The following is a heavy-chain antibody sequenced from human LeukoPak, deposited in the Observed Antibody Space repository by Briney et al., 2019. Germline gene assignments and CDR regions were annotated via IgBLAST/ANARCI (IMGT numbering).Heavy chain of an antibody. J-gene: IGHJ6*03. CDR1: GGTFSSYA. CDR2: SIPIFGTA. D-gene: IGHD4-11*01. V-gene: IGHV1-69*05. Sequence: ASVKVSCKASGGTFSSYAISWVRQAPGQGLEWMGGSIPIFGTANYAQKFQGRVTITTDESTSIAYMELSSLRSEDTAVYYCARADYSKEDYYYYYMDVWGKGTTVTVSS. CDR3: ARADYSKEDYYYYYMDV.